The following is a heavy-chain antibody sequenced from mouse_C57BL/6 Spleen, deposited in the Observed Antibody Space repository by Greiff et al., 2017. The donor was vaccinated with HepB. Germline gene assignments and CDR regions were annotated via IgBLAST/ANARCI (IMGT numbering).Heavy chain of an antibody. J-gene: IGHJ4*01. CDR3: ARSWRGYAMDY. CDR1: GYTFTSYW. V-gene: IGHV1-52*01. Sequence: QVQLKQPGAELVRPGSSVKLSCKASGYTFTSYWMHWVKQRPIQGLEWIGNIDPSDSETHYNQKFKDKATLTVDKSSSTAYMQLSSLTSEDSAVYYCARSWRGYAMDYWGQGTSVTVSS. CDR2: IDPSDSET.